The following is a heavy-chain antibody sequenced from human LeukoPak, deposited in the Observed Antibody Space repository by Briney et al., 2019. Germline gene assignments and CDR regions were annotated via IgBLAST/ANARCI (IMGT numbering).Heavy chain of an antibody. D-gene: IGHD6-13*01. CDR2: INHSGST. Sequence: PSETLSLTCTVSGGSISSSSYYWGWIRQPPGKGLEWIGEINHSGSTNYNPSLKSRVTISVDTSKNQFSLKLSSVTAADTAVYYCARERYSSSWYIDYWGQGTLVTVSS. J-gene: IGHJ4*02. CDR3: ARERYSSSWYIDY. V-gene: IGHV4-39*07. CDR1: GGSISSSSYY.